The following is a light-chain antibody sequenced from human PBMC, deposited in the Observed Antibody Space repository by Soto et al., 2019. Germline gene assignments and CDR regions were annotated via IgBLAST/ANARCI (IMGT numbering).Light chain of an antibody. Sequence: EIVLTQSPGTLSLSPGERATLSCRASQSVSSSYLAWYQQKPGQAPRLLIYGTSIRATGIPDRFSGSGSGTDFTLTISRLEPEDFAVFYCQQYGSWCTFGQGTQLEIK. CDR2: GTS. CDR1: QSVSSSY. J-gene: IGKJ2*02. CDR3: QQYGSWCT. V-gene: IGKV3-20*01.